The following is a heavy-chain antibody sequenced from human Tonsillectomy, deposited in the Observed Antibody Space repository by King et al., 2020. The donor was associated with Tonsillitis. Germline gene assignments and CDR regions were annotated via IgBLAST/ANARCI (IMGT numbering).Heavy chain of an antibody. J-gene: IGHJ4*02. Sequence: QVQLVESGAEVKKPGSSVKVSCKASGGTFSSYSISWVRQAPGQGLEWMGGVIPIFGTANYAQKFQGRVTITADESTSTAYMELSSLRSEATAGYYCAGDRWPYYYYRSGYYQSFDYWGQGTLVTVSS. CDR1: GGTFSSYS. CDR3: AGDRWPYYYYRSGYYQSFDY. D-gene: IGHD3-22*01. CDR2: VIPIFGTA. V-gene: IGHV1-69*01.